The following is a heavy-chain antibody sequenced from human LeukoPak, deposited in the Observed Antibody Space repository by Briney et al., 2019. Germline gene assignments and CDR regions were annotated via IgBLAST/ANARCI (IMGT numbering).Heavy chain of an antibody. CDR2: ITGSGDGT. V-gene: IGHV3-23*01. Sequence: GGSLRLSCAASGFTFSTYAMTWVRQAPGKGLEWVSSITGSGDGTSAADSVKGRFSISRDNSKNTLYLQMNSLRVEDTAVYYCAKAGLVMGGALDSWGQGTLVTASS. CDR3: AKAGLVMGGALDS. CDR1: GFTFSTYA. J-gene: IGHJ4*02. D-gene: IGHD3-16*01.